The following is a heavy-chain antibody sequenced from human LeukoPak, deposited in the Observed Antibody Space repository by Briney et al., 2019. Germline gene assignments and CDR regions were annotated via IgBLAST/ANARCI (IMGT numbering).Heavy chain of an antibody. CDR2: ITWNSGRI. Sequence: PGRSLRLSCAASGFTFDDYAMHWVRQAPGKGLEWVSGITWNSGRIGYADSVKGRFTIPRDNAKNSLYLHMNSLRAEDTALYYCAKDIGWELRGGFEYWGQGTLVTVSS. V-gene: IGHV3-9*01. CDR3: AKDIGWELRGGFEY. J-gene: IGHJ4*02. CDR1: GFTFDDYA. D-gene: IGHD1-26*01.